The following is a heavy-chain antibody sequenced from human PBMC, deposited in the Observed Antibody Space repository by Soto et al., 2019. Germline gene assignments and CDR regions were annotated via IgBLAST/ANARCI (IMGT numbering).Heavy chain of an antibody. CDR1: GFTFSTYA. CDR2: ISGSGATT. J-gene: IGHJ5*02. CDR3: AKDTRFDP. Sequence: RGSLRLSCAASGFTFSTYAMSWVRQAPGKGLEWVSAISGSGATTYYADSVKGRFTISGDNSKNTLYLQMNSLRVEDTAVYYCAKDTRFDPWGQGTLVTVSS. V-gene: IGHV3-23*01.